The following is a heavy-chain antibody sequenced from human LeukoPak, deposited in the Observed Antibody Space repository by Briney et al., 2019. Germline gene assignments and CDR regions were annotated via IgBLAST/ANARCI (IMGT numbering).Heavy chain of an antibody. Sequence: PGGSLRLSCAATGFTFSSYWMGWVRQAPGKGLEWVANLKPDGSDKYYVDSVKGRYTISRDNAKNSLYLQMDSLRAEDTAMYFCASVDCTGGSCYSGFDCWGQGTLLTVSS. CDR1: GFTFSSYW. V-gene: IGHV3-7*01. J-gene: IGHJ4*02. CDR2: LKPDGSDK. D-gene: IGHD2-15*01. CDR3: ASVDCTGGSCYSGFDC.